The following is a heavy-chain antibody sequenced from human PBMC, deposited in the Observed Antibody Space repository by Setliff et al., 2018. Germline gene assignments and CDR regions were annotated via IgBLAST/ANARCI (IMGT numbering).Heavy chain of an antibody. D-gene: IGHD3-10*01. V-gene: IGHV4-39*07. Sequence: SETLSLTCSVSGASISTTYYYWDWIRQSPEKGLEWIGTIYQNGITYYNPSVKSRVTISVDKSKNQFSLSLRSVTAADTAVYYCATDGPVLNGDYISWAQGSLVTVSS. CDR3: ATDGPVLNGDYIS. CDR2: IYQNGIT. J-gene: IGHJ1*01. CDR1: GASISTTYYY.